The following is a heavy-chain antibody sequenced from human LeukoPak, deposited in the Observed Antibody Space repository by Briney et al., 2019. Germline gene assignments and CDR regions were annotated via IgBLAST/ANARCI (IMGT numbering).Heavy chain of an antibody. CDR2: INPNSGGT. V-gene: IGHV1-2*06. Sequence: ASVKVSCKASGYTFTSYYVHWVRQAPGQGLEWMGRINPNSGGTNYAQKFQGRVTMTRDTSISTAYMELSRLRSDDTAVYYCARDYGGNQYYFDYWGQGTLVTVSS. CDR1: GYTFTSYY. D-gene: IGHD4-23*01. J-gene: IGHJ4*02. CDR3: ARDYGGNQYYFDY.